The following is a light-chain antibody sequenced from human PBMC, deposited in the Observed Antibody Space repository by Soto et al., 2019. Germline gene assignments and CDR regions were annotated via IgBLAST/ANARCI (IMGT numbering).Light chain of an antibody. CDR2: DAS. CDR3: QQYKTYSLT. J-gene: IGKJ4*01. V-gene: IGKV1-5*01. CDR1: QNIGTS. Sequence: DIQMTQSPSTLSASVGDRVTITCRASQNIGTSLDWYQQTPGKAPKLLIYDASSLQSGVPSSFSGSGSGTEFTLTISGLQPDDFATYYCQQYKTYSLTFGGGTKVDIK.